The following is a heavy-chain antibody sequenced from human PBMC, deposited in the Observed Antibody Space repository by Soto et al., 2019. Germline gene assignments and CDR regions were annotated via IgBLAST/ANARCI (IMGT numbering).Heavy chain of an antibody. CDR1: GFSLSTSGVG. CDR3: ARGGWTTYYSPFFDY. Sequence: QITLKESGPTLVKPTQTLTLTCTFSGFSLSTSGVGVGWIRQPPGKALEWLALIYWDDDKRYRPSLKSRLTNTKDTSKNQVVLTLTKLDTVDTATYYCARGGWTTYYSPFFDYWGQGTLVTVSS. D-gene: IGHD3-10*01. CDR2: IYWDDDK. J-gene: IGHJ4*02. V-gene: IGHV2-5*02.